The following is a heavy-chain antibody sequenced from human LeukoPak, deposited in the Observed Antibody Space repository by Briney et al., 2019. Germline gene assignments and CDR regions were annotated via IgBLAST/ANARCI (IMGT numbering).Heavy chain of an antibody. J-gene: IGHJ3*02. CDR2: IYPGDSDS. CDR3: VRRLLTTAGGTFDI. D-gene: IGHD4-23*01. Sequence: GESLKISCKGSGYIFSNYWIAWVRQMPGKGLEWMGIIYPGDSDSTYSPSFQGQVTMSADKSSSTAFLQWSNLKASDTAMYYCVRRLLTTAGGTFDIWGQGTMVTVSS. CDR1: GYIFSNYW. V-gene: IGHV5-51*01.